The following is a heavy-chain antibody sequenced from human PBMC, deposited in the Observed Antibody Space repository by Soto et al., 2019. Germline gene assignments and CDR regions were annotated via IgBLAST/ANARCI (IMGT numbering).Heavy chain of an antibody. CDR3: ARVLSPRHTTYWVDAFEF. CDR2: INRDGSVQ. CDR1: GFTLSTFW. V-gene: IGHV3-7*05. Sequence: EVQLVESGGGLVQPGGSLRLSCAASGFTLSTFWMTWVRQAPGKGLEWVANINRDGSVQNYVDSVEGRFTISRDNAKNSLYLQMDSLRAEAAAVYYCARVLSPRHTTYWVDAFEFWGPGTMVTVSS. J-gene: IGHJ3*01. D-gene: IGHD2-8*02.